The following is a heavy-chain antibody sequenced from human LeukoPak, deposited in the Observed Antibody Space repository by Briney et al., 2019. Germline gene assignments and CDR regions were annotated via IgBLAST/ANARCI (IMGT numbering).Heavy chain of an antibody. CDR2: IYHSGST. D-gene: IGHD3-3*01. CDR1: GYSISSGYY. V-gene: IGHV4-38-2*01. Sequence: PSETLSLTCAVSGYSISSGYYWGWIRQPPGKGLEWIGSIYHSGSTYYNPSLKSPVTISVDTSKNQFSLKLSSVTAADTAVYYCARVYDTIFGVVIIPHYLYYWGQGTLVSVSS. CDR3: ARVYDTIFGVVIIPHYLYY. J-gene: IGHJ4*02.